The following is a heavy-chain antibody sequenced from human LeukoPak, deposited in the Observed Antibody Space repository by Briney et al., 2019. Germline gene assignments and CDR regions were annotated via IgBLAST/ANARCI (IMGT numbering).Heavy chain of an antibody. CDR3: ARSPRELPFEFDY. CDR2: IIPILGIA. D-gene: IGHD1-26*01. V-gene: IGHV1-69*04. J-gene: IGHJ4*02. Sequence: GASVKVSCKASGYTFSSYGISWVRQAPGQGLEWMGRIIPILGIANYAQKFQGRVTITADKSTSTAYMELSSLRTEDTAVYYCARSPRELPFEFDYWGQGTLVTVSS. CDR1: GYTFSSYG.